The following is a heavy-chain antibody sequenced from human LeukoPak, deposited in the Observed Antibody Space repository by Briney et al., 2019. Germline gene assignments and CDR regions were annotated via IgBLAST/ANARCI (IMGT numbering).Heavy chain of an antibody. J-gene: IGHJ4*02. CDR3: AIAVAAFDY. D-gene: IGHD6-19*01. CDR1: GFTFDDYA. Sequence: PGGSLRLSCAASGFTFDDYAMHWVRQAPGKGLEWVSGISWNSGSIGYADSVKGRFTISRDNAKNSLYLQMNSLRAEDTALYYCAIAVAAFDYWGQGTLVTVSS. V-gene: IGHV3-9*01. CDR2: ISWNSGSI.